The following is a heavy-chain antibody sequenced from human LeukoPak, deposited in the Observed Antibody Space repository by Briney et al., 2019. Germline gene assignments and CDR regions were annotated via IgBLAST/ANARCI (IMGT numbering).Heavy chain of an antibody. J-gene: IGHJ4*02. CDR3: AKDLLGYCSSTSCYFPSDY. CDR1: GFTFSSYG. Sequence: GGSLRLSCAASGFTFSSYGMHWVRQAPGKGLEWVTFIRYDGSNKYYADSVKGRFTISRDNSKNTLYLQMNSLRAEDTAVYYCAKDLLGYCSSTSCYFPSDYWGQGTLVTVSS. D-gene: IGHD2-2*01. CDR2: IRYDGSNK. V-gene: IGHV3-30*02.